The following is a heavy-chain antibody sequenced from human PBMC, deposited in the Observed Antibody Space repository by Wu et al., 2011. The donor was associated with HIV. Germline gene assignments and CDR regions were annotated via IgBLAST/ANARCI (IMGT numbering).Heavy chain of an antibody. CDR1: GYTFTSYY. CDR3: ARDTYYYGSGSPNKYYFDY. J-gene: IGHJ4*02. Sequence: CKASGYTFTSYYMHWVRQAPGQGLEWMGIINPSGGSTSYAQKFQGRVTMTRDTSTSTVYMELSSLRSEDTAVYYCARDTYYYGSGSPNKYYFDYWGQGTLVTVSS. V-gene: IGHV1-46*01. D-gene: IGHD3-10*01. CDR2: INPSGGST.